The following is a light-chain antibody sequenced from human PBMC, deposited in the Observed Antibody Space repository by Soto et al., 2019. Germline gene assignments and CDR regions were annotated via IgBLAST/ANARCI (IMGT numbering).Light chain of an antibody. Sequence: DIQMTQSPSSLSASVGDRVTITCRASQSISSYLNWYQQKPGKAPKLLIYAASSLQSGVPSRFSGSRSGTEFTLTINSLQPDDFATYFCQQYKTSLYSFGQGTKVDIK. CDR1: QSISSY. V-gene: IGKV1-39*01. CDR3: QQYKTSLYS. J-gene: IGKJ2*01. CDR2: AAS.